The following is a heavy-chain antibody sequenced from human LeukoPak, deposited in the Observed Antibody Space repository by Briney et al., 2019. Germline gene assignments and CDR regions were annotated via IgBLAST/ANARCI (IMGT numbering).Heavy chain of an antibody. CDR3: ARDEGNAGSFY. CDR1: GFTVSSYY. Sequence: GGSLRLSCAASGFTVSSYYMSWVRQAPGKGLEWVSIIYSGGTTYYADSVKGRFTISRDNSKNTLYLQMDSLRAEDTAVYYCARDEGNAGSFYWGQGTLVTVSS. J-gene: IGHJ4*02. CDR2: IYSGGTT. D-gene: IGHD6-13*01. V-gene: IGHV3-53*01.